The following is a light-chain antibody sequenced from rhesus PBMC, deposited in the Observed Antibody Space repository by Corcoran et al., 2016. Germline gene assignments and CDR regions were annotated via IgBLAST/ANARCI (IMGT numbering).Light chain of an antibody. CDR3: LETSNWPQLT. CDR2: GAS. Sequence: EIVLTQSPATLALSPGEKATLSCRASQSISSFLAWYQQKPGQAPSLIIYGASSRATGISDRFSGSGSGTDFTRTISSLEPEDVGVYFCLETSNWPQLTFGGGTKVDIK. J-gene: IGKJ4*01. V-gene: IGKV3-24*04. CDR1: QSISSF.